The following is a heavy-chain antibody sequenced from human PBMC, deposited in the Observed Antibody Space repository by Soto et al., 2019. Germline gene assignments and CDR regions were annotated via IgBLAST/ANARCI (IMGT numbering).Heavy chain of an antibody. CDR3: ARGVVTIFGVVIRGSRFDP. Sequence: SVKLSCKASGVTFSSYSISWVRQAPGQGLEWMGGIIPIFGTANYAQKFQGRVTITADESTSTAYMELSSLRSEDTAVYYCARGVVTIFGVVIRGSRFDPWGQGTLVTVSS. J-gene: IGHJ5*02. CDR2: IIPIFGTA. V-gene: IGHV1-69*13. CDR1: GVTFSSYS. D-gene: IGHD3-3*01.